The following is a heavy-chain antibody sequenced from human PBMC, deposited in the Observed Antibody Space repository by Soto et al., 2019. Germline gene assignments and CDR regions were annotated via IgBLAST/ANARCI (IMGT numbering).Heavy chain of an antibody. CDR3: ASYDSRGYYYDPLIDAFDI. CDR2: ISSSSSTI. V-gene: IGHV3-48*02. D-gene: IGHD3-22*01. J-gene: IGHJ3*02. CDR1: GFTFSSYS. Sequence: EVQLVESGGGLVQPGGSLRLSCAASGFTFSSYSMNWVRQAPGKGLEWVSYISSSSSTIYYADSVKGRFTISRDNAKNSLYLQMNSLRDEDTAVYYCASYDSRGYYYDPLIDAFDIWGQGTMVTVSS.